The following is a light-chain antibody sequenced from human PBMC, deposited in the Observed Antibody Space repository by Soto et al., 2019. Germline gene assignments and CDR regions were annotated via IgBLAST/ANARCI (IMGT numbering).Light chain of an antibody. J-gene: IGKJ5*01. CDR3: QQGRNWPLT. CDR1: QGLSDS. CDR2: VTS. Sequence: DIQMTQSPSSVSASVGDRVTITCRATQGLSDSLAWYQQKPGKAPKLLISVTSGLQSGVPSRFSGSASGTDFTLTIDRLQPEDLATYYCQQGRNWPLTFGQGTRLEIK. V-gene: IGKV1-12*01.